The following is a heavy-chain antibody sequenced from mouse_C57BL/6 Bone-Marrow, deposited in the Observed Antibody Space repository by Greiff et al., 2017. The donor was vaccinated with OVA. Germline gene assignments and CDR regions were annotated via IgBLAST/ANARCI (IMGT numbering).Heavy chain of an antibody. J-gene: IGHJ4*01. CDR1: GFTFSDYG. D-gene: IGHD2-4*01. CDR3: ARYDYAPMDY. V-gene: IGHV5-15*01. CDR2: ISNLAYSI. Sequence: DVKLVESGGGLVQPGGSLKLSCAASGFTFSDYGMAWVRQAPRKGPEWVAFISNLAYSIYYADTGTGRFTISRENAKNTLYLEMSSLRSEDTAMYYCARYDYAPMDYWGQGTSVTVSS.